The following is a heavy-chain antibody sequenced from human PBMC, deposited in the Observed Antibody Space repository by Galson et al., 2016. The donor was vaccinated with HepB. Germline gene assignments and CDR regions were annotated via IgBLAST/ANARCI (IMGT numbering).Heavy chain of an antibody. Sequence: ETLSLTCTVSGASISTGHWWTWVRQPPGKGLEWVGEIYHNGNTNYNPSLTSRVTMSVDKSKNQFSLNLTSLTAADTAVYYCARVDSGVIILYYYYRLDVWGHGTTVTVSS. CDR2: IYHNGNT. CDR3: ARVDSGVIILYYYYRLDV. V-gene: IGHV4-4*02. CDR1: GASISTGHW. J-gene: IGHJ6*02. D-gene: IGHD2-21*01.